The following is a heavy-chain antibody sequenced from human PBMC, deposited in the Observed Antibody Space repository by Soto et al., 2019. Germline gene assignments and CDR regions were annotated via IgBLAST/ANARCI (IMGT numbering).Heavy chain of an antibody. V-gene: IGHV3-23*01. CDR2: ISGSGGST. J-gene: IGHJ4*02. D-gene: IGHD3-3*01. Sequence: GGSLRLSCAASGFTFSSYAMSWVRQAPGKGLEWVSAISGSGGSTYYADSVKGRFTISRDNSKNTLYLQMNSLRAEDTAVYYCAKDQPLYYDFWSAHHPYYFDYWGQGTLVTVSS. CDR3: AKDQPLYYDFWSAHHPYYFDY. CDR1: GFTFSSYA.